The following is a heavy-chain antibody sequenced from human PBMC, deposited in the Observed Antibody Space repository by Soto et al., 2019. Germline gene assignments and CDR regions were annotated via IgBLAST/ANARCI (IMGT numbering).Heavy chain of an antibody. D-gene: IGHD6-19*01. Sequence: ASVKVSCKASGYTFTSYGISWVRQAPGQGLEWMGWISAYNGNTNYAQKLQGRVTMTTDTSTSTAYMELRSLRSDDTAVYYCARVWYSSGWSPPNDAFDIWGQGTMVTVS. J-gene: IGHJ3*02. CDR3: ARVWYSSGWSPPNDAFDI. CDR2: ISAYNGNT. V-gene: IGHV1-18*01. CDR1: GYTFTSYG.